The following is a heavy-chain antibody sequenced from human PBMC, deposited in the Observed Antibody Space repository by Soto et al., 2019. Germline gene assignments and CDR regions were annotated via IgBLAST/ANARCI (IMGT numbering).Heavy chain of an antibody. Sequence: SVKVSCKASGGTFSSYAISWVRQAPGQGLEWMGGIIPIFGAANYAQKFQGRVTITADESTSTAYMELSSLRSEDTAVYYCARGGLLRFLEWFRYGMDVWGQGTTVTVSS. CDR1: GGTFSSYA. CDR3: ARGGLLRFLEWFRYGMDV. D-gene: IGHD3-3*01. CDR2: IIPIFGAA. V-gene: IGHV1-69*13. J-gene: IGHJ6*02.